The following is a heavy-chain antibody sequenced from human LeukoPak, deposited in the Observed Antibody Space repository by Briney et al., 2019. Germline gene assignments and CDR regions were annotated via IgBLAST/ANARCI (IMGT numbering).Heavy chain of an antibody. J-gene: IGHJ6*03. Sequence: ASVKVSCKVSGYTLTELSMHWVRQAPGKGLEWMGGFDPEDGETIYAQKFQGRVTITADESTSTAYMELSSLRSEDTAVYYCARDSSPTKLRYYYMDVWGKGTTVTVSS. D-gene: IGHD3-10*01. CDR2: FDPEDGET. V-gene: IGHV1-24*01. CDR1: GYTLTELS. CDR3: ARDSSPTKLRYYYMDV.